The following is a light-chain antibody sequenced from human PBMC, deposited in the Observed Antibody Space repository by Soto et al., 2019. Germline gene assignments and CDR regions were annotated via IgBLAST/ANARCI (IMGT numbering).Light chain of an antibody. CDR3: LQHDSFPLT. J-gene: IGKJ4*01. CDR2: AAS. V-gene: IGKV1-17*01. Sequence: DIQMTQSPSSLSASVGDRVTITCRTSQDISYDLGWYQQQPGQAPKRLIYAASSLQSGVPSRFSGSGSGTEFTLTISTQQPEDFATYYCLQHDSFPLTFGGGTKVEIK. CDR1: QDISYD.